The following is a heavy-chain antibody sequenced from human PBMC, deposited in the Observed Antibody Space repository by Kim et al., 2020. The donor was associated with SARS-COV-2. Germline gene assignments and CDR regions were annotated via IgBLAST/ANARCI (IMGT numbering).Heavy chain of an antibody. J-gene: IGHJ4*02. D-gene: IGHD6-13*01. CDR2: ISWNSGSI. Sequence: GGSLRLSCAASGFTFDDYAMHWVRQAPGKGLEWVSGISWNSGSIGYADSVKGRFTISRDNAKNSLYLQMNSLRSEDIAFYYCTKDDSEQLAHYFVYWGQGTLVTVSA. CDR1: GFTFDDYA. CDR3: TKDDSEQLAHYFVY. V-gene: IGHV3-9*03.